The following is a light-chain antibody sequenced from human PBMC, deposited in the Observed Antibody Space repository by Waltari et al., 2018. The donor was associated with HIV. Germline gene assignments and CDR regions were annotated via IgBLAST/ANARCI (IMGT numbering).Light chain of an antibody. J-gene: IGLJ2*01. Sequence: QSALTQPRSVSGSPGQSVTISCTGTSSDVGGYNYVSWYQHHPNKGPKLLIYDVNKRPSVVPYRFSASKSGNTASLTISGLQAEDEADYYCCSYADTYFVVFGGRTKLTVL. V-gene: IGLV2-11*01. CDR1: SSDVGGYNY. CDR2: DVN. CDR3: CSYADTYFVV.